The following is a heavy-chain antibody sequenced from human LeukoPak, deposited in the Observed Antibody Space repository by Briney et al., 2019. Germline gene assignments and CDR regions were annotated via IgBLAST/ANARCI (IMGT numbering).Heavy chain of an antibody. D-gene: IGHD3-10*01. CDR1: GFTFSSYA. CDR2: ISGSGGST. CDR3: AKDAPHYYGSGSYPLHTDV. V-gene: IGHV3-23*01. J-gene: IGHJ6*03. Sequence: GGSLRLSCAASGFTFSSYAMSWVRQAPGKGLEWVSAISGSGGSTYYADSVKGRFTISRNNSKNPLYLQMNSLRAEDTAVYYCAKDAPHYYGSGSYPLHTDVWGKGTTVTVSS.